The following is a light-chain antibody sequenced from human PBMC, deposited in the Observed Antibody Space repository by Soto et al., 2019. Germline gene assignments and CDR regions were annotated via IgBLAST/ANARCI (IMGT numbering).Light chain of an antibody. J-gene: IGKJ2*01. CDR2: DVS. V-gene: IGKV1-5*01. CDR3: QQYTRSWYI. CDR1: QSIGDS. Sequence: DIQMTQSPSTLSASVGDRVTITCRASQSIGDSLAWYQQKPGKAPYLLISDVSSLERGVPSRFSGSGSGTEFTLTISSMQPDDFAVYYCQQYTRSWYIFGQGTKLEIK.